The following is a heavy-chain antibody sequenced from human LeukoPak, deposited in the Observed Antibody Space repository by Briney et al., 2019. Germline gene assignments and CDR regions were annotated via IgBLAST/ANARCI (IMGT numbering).Heavy chain of an antibody. J-gene: IGHJ4*02. CDR2: ISSTGNL. Sequence: GALRLSCTASEFTLSSSAMSWVRQAPGKGLEWVSAISSTGNLYYADSVRGRFTISRDNSKNTLYLQMDSLRAEDTAVYYCAKRPRYVVASDWGQGTLVTVSA. V-gene: IGHV3-23*01. CDR3: AKRPRYVVASD. CDR1: EFTLSSSA. D-gene: IGHD2-15*01.